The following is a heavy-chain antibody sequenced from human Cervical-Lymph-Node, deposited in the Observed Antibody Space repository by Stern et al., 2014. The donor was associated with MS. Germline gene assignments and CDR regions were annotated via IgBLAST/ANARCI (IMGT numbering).Heavy chain of an antibody. J-gene: IGHJ4*02. Sequence: ESGPTLVKPTQTLTLTCTFSGFSLSSSGVGVGWIRQPPGKALEWLALLYWGDDGRHRPSLRSRLTINKDTSKNQVVLTMTDMDPVDTATYYCAREVAAVVPFDYWGQGTLVTVSS. D-gene: IGHD6-13*01. CDR1: GFSLSSSGVG. V-gene: IGHV2-5*02. CDR3: AREVAAVVPFDY. CDR2: LYWGDDG.